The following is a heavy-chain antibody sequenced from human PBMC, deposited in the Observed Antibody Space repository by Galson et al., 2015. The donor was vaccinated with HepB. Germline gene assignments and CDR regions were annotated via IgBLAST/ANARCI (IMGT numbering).Heavy chain of an antibody. CDR2: IYSGSGT. V-gene: IGHV3-53*01. D-gene: IGHD3-22*01. Sequence: SLRLSCAASGFTVTNNYMSWVRQAPGKGLEWVSVIYSGSGTYYADSVKGRFTISRDNFKNSLYLQMNSLRAEDTAVYYCARDSSGPAYWGQGTLVTVSS. CDR3: ARDSSGPAY. CDR1: GFTVTNNY. J-gene: IGHJ4*02.